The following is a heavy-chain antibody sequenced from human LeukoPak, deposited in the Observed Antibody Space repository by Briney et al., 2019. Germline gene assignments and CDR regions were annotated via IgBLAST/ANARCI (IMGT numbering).Heavy chain of an antibody. Sequence: ASVKVSRKASGGTFSSYAISWVRQAPGQGLEWMGGIIPIFGTANYAQKFQGRVTITADESTSTAYMELSSLRSEDTAVYYCARSRGSGYYYMDVWGKGTTVTVSS. CDR3: ARSRGSGYYYMDV. V-gene: IGHV1-69*13. J-gene: IGHJ6*03. CDR1: GGTFSSYA. CDR2: IIPIFGTA. D-gene: IGHD2-2*01.